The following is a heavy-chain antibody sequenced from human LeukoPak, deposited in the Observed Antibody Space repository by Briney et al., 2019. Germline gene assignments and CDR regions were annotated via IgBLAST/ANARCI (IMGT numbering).Heavy chain of an antibody. CDR3: AKEPASGSSLDY. J-gene: IGHJ4*02. D-gene: IGHD1-26*01. Sequence: GGSLRLSCAASGFTFSSYGMHWVRQAPGKGLEWVAVISYGGSNKYYADSVKGRFTISRDNSKNTLYLQMNSLRAEDTAVYYCAKEPASGSSLDYWGQGILVTVFS. CDR2: ISYGGSNK. V-gene: IGHV3-30*18. CDR1: GFTFSSYG.